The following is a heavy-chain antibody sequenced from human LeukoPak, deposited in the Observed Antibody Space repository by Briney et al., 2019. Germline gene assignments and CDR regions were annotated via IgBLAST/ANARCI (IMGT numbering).Heavy chain of an antibody. CDR1: GYTFTSYD. CDR2: MNPNSGNT. J-gene: IGHJ4*02. CDR3: ARARRIYGSGSFYYFDY. D-gene: IGHD3-10*01. V-gene: IGHV1-8*01. Sequence: ASVKVSCKASGYTFTSYDINWVRQATGQGLEWMGWMNPNSGNTGYAQKFQGRVTITRNTSISTAYMELSSLRSEDTAVYYCARARRIYGSGSFYYFDYWGQGTLVTVSS.